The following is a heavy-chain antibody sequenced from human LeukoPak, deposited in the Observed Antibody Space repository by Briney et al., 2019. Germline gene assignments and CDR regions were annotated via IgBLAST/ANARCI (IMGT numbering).Heavy chain of an antibody. J-gene: IGHJ4*02. D-gene: IGHD5-18*01. Sequence: GGSLRLSCPASAFTYSSYCMGWVRQAPGKGLEWVATIRPGGSEKYYVDSVKGRFTISRDNAKNSLYLQMNSLRAEDTALYYCARAHLKTEGLGFPRGYRYGYRSRHFDYWGQGTLVTVSS. CDR3: ARAHLKTEGLGFPRGYRYGYRSRHFDY. CDR2: IRPGGSEK. CDR1: AFTYSSYC. V-gene: IGHV3-7*01.